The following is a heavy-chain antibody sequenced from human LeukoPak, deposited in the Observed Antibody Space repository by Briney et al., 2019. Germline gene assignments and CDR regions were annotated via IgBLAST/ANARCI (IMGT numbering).Heavy chain of an antibody. CDR3: ARHFALSGGGTFDY. Sequence: GGSLRLSCAASGFTFSSYWMSWVRQAPGKGLEWVANIKQDGSEKYYVDSVKGRFTVSRDNAKNSLYLQMNSLRAEDTAVYYCARHFALSGGGTFDYWGQGTLVTVSS. CDR2: IKQDGSEK. V-gene: IGHV3-7*01. CDR1: GFTFSSYW. D-gene: IGHD2-15*01. J-gene: IGHJ4*02.